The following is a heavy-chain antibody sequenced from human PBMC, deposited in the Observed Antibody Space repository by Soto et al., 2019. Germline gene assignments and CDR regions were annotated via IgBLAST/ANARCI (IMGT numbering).Heavy chain of an antibody. CDR1: GFTFSTYA. Sequence: PGGSLRLSCAASGFTFSTYAMGWVRQAPGKGLEWVSAISGSGDSTYNADSVKGRFTISRDNSKNTLFLQMYSLRAEDTAVYYCAKDIRYQLLLGAFDIWGQGTMVTVSS. J-gene: IGHJ3*02. CDR3: AKDIRYQLLLGAFDI. D-gene: IGHD2-2*01. CDR2: ISGSGDST. V-gene: IGHV3-23*01.